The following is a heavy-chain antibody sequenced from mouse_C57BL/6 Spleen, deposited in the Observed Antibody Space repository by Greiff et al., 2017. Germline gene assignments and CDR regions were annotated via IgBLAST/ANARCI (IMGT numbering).Heavy chain of an antibody. CDR2: INYDGSST. CDR3: ARAPHYYGSYYFDY. CDR1: GFTFSDYY. J-gene: IGHJ2*01. Sequence: DVKLVESEGGLVQPGSSMKLSCTASGFTFSDYYMAWVRQVPEKGLEWVANINYDGSSTYYLDSLKSRFIISRDNAKNILYLQMSSLKSEDTATYYCARAPHYYGSYYFDYWGQGTTLTVSS. D-gene: IGHD1-2*01. V-gene: IGHV5-16*01.